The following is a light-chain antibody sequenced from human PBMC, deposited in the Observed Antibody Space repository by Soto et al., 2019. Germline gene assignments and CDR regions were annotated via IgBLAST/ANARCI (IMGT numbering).Light chain of an antibody. V-gene: IGKV3-20*01. J-gene: IGKJ4*01. CDR1: QTVRNNY. CDR2: DAS. Sequence: EFVLTQSPGTLPSSPGERPTLCCRASQTVRNNYLAWYQEKPGQAPRXXIYDASSRATGIPDRFSGGGSGTDFTLTISRLEPEDFAVYYCQQFSSYPLTFGGGTKVDI. CDR3: QQFSSYPLT.